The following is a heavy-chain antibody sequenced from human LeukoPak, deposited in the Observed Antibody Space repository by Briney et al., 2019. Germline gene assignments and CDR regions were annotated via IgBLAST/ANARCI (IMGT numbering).Heavy chain of an antibody. J-gene: IGHJ4*02. CDR2: ISYDGSNK. Sequence: GGSLRLSCAASGFTFSSYAMHWVRQAPGKGLEWVAVISYDGSNKYYADSVKGRFTISRDNAKNTLYLQMNSLRAEDTAVYYCARDGYNSDFGDYWGQGTLVTVSS. CDR1: GFTFSSYA. D-gene: IGHD5-24*01. V-gene: IGHV3-30-3*01. CDR3: ARDGYNSDFGDY.